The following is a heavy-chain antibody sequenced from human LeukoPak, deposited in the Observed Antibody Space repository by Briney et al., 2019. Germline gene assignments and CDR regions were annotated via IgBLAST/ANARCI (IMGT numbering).Heavy chain of an antibody. CDR2: INHSGSP. J-gene: IGHJ3*02. D-gene: IGHD3-10*01. Sequence: SETLSLTCAVYGGSFSGYYWSWIRQPPGEGLEWIGEINHSGSPNYNPSLKSRVTISIDTSKNQFSLKLSPVTAADTAVYYCARGLSDYYGSGSYRPIDAFDIWGQGTMVTVSS. CDR1: GGSFSGYY. CDR3: ARGLSDYYGSGSYRPIDAFDI. V-gene: IGHV4-34*01.